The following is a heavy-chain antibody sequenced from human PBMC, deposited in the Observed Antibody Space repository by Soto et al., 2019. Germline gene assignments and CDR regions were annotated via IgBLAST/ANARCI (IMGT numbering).Heavy chain of an antibody. Sequence: GGSLRLSCEASGFIFSDHAMSWVRQAPGKGLEWVSAISGNGIATYYADSVKGRFTISRDNSKNTLYLQMNRLRADDTAVYYCARDAISMVQGTNNWFDPWGQGTLVTVS. V-gene: IGHV3-23*01. CDR1: GFIFSDHA. D-gene: IGHD3-10*01. CDR3: ARDAISMVQGTNNWFDP. CDR2: ISGNGIAT. J-gene: IGHJ5*02.